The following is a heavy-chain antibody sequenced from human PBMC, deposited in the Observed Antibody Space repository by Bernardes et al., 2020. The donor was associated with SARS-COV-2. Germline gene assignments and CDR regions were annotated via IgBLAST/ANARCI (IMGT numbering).Heavy chain of an antibody. CDR3: ARGPVTGAFEI. CDR1: GGPISSSNW. CDR2: IYHSGST. V-gene: IGHV4-4*02. Sequence: SETLSLTCAVSGGPISSSNWWSCVRQPPGKWLAWIWEIYHSGSTNYNPSLKSRVTISVDKSKNQFSLKLSSVTAAGTAVYYCARGPVTGAFEIWGHGTMVTVSS. D-gene: IGHD2-21*02. J-gene: IGHJ3*02.